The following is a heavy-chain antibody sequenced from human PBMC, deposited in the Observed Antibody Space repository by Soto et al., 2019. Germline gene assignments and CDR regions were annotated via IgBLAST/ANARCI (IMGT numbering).Heavy chain of an antibody. D-gene: IGHD6-19*01. J-gene: IGHJ4*02. CDR2: IIPILNIA. V-gene: IGHV1-69*02. Sequence: QVQLVQSGAEVKKPGSSVKVSCEASGGTFSTYTFTWVRQAPGQGLEWVGRIIPILNIANYAQKFQGRVTITADRSTSKSYLELNSLRSEDTAVYYCAGVEGIAVAGIYSFDYWGQGTLVTVSS. CDR1: GGTFSTYT. CDR3: AGVEGIAVAGIYSFDY.